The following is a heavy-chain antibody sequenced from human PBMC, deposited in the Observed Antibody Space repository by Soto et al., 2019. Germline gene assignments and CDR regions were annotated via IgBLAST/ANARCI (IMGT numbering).Heavy chain of an antibody. D-gene: IGHD1-26*01. CDR2: INPNSGGT. Sequence: ASVKVSCKASGYTFTSYGISWVRQAPGQGLEWMGWINPNSGGTNYAQKFQGWVTMTRDTSISTAYMELSRLRSDDTAVYYCARVRLLDYGMDVWGQGTTVAVSS. J-gene: IGHJ6*02. V-gene: IGHV1-2*04. CDR1: GYTFTSYG. CDR3: ARVRLLDYGMDV.